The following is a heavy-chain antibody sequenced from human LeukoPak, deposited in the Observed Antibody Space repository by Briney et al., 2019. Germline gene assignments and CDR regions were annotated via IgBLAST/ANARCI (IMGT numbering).Heavy chain of an antibody. CDR1: GFTFSSYW. J-gene: IGHJ4*02. V-gene: IGHV3-7*03. CDR2: IKQDGSEK. Sequence: GALRLSCAASGFTFSSYWMSWVRQAPGKGLEWVANIKQDGSEKYYVGSVKGRFTISRDNAKNSLYLQMNSLRVEDMALYYCVKARRDGYNSWGIFDYWGQGTLVTVSS. CDR3: VKARRDGYNSWGIFDY. D-gene: IGHD5-24*01.